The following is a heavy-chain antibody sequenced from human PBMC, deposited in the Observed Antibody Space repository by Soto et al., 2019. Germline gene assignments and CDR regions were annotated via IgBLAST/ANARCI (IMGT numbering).Heavy chain of an antibody. CDR3: ARVESVMYGMDV. CDR2: ISYDGSNT. J-gene: IGHJ6*02. CDR1: GFTFSSYA. Sequence: QVQLVESGGGVVQPGRSLRLSCAASGFTFSSYAMHWVRQAPGKGLEWVAVISYDGSNTYYADSVKGRFTISRDNSKNTLYLQMNSLRAEDTAVYYCARVESVMYGMDVWGQGTTVTVSS. V-gene: IGHV3-30-3*01. D-gene: IGHD3-16*01.